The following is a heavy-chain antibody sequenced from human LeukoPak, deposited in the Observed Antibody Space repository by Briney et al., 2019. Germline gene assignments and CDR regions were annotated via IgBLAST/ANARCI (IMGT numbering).Heavy chain of an antibody. CDR1: GGSITSYD. Sequence: SETLSLTCTVSGGSITSYDWSWIRQPAGKGLEWIGRMYTSGSTNYNPSLKSRVTMSVDTSNNQFSLKLSSVTAADTAVYYCARYYFDTSGYYHDYWGQGTLVTVSS. D-gene: IGHD3-22*01. CDR3: ARYYFDTSGYYHDY. J-gene: IGHJ4*02. CDR2: MYTSGST. V-gene: IGHV4-4*07.